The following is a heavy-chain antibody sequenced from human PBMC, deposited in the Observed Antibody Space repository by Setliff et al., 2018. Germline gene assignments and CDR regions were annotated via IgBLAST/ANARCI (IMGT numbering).Heavy chain of an antibody. CDR1: GYRFTTYW. CDR2: VFPGDSDT. D-gene: IGHD6-25*01. CDR3: ARLGAPASHDAFDI. J-gene: IGHJ3*02. Sequence: GESLKISCKGSGYRFTTYWIGWVRQMPGKGLEWMGIVFPGDSDTRYSPSFQGQVTMSADKSINTAYLQWNSLKASDTAMYYCARLGAPASHDAFDIWGQGTMVTVSS. V-gene: IGHV5-51*01.